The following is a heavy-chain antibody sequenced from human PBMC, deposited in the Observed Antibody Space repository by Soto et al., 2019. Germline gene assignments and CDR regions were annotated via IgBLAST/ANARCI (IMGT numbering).Heavy chain of an antibody. J-gene: IGHJ4*02. V-gene: IGHV3-21*01. CDR1: GFIFSSFS. D-gene: IGHD2-2*03. CDR2: ISSSSSSI. CDR3: ARPGYCSSITCYFAN. Sequence: GGSLRLSCAASGFIFSSFSMIWVRQAPGKGPEWVSSISSSSSSIKYADSVKGRFAISRDNAKDSLYLQMNSLRAEDTAVYYCARPGYCSSITCYFANWGQGTLVTVSS.